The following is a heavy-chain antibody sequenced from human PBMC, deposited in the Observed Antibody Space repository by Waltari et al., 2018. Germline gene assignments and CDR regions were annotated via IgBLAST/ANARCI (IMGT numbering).Heavy chain of an antibody. J-gene: IGHJ4*02. V-gene: IGHV1-69*06. Sequence: VQLLESGGGLVQPGGSLRLSCAASGFTFSSYAMSWVRQAPGKGLEWMGGIIPIFGTANYAQKFQGRVTMTRNTSISTAYMELSSLRSEDTAVYYCARGRGIAAAWSFGYWGQGTLVTVSS. CDR3: ARGRGIAAAWSFGY. CDR1: GFTFSSYA. D-gene: IGHD6-13*01. CDR2: IIPIFGTA.